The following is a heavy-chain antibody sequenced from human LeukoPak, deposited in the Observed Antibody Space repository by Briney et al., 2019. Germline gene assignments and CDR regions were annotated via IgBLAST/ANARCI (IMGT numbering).Heavy chain of an antibody. D-gene: IGHD3-10*01. CDR1: GGTFSSYA. V-gene: IGHV1-69*13. CDR3: ARGMPYYGSGDNAFDI. J-gene: IGHJ3*02. CDR2: IIPIFGTA. Sequence: GASVTVSCKASGGTFSSYAISWVRQAPGQGLEWMGVIIPIFGTANYAQKFQGRATITADESTDTAYMELSSLRSEDTAVYYCARGMPYYGSGDNAFDIWGQGTMVTVSS.